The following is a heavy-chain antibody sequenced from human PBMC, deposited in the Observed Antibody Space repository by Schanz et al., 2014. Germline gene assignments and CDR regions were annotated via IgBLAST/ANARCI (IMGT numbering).Heavy chain of an antibody. Sequence: EVKMVESGGGLVKPGGSLRLSCAASGFTFSSYWMHWLRQAPGKGLEWVSVIGVDGTTTYYADSVKGRFTISRDNSKNTLYLQMNSLRPEDTAVYFCAKIERNEDWGQGTLVTVSS. V-gene: IGHV3-23*04. D-gene: IGHD1-1*01. CDR3: AKIERNED. CDR1: GFTFSSYW. CDR2: IGVDGTTT. J-gene: IGHJ4*02.